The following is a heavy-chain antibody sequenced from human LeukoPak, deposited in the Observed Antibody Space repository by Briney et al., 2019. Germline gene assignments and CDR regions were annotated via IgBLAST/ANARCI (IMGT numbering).Heavy chain of an antibody. CDR3: AKDGRVVRVFDY. D-gene: IGHD3-10*01. Sequence: GGSLRLSCAASGFSFTSYAMSWVRQAPGKGLEWVPTITSNGGSTDYADSVKGRFTISRDSSKNTLDLQMNSLRAEDTAVYYCAKDGRVVRVFDYWGQGTLATVSS. CDR1: GFSFTSYA. V-gene: IGHV3-23*01. CDR2: ITSNGGST. J-gene: IGHJ4*02.